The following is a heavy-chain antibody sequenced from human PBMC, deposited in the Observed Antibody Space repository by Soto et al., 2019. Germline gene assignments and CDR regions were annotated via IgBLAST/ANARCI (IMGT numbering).Heavy chain of an antibody. Sequence: EVQLVESGGGLVKPGGSLRLSCAASGFTFSSYSMNWVRQAPGKGLEWVSSISSSSSYIYYADSVKGRFTISSDNAKNSLYLQMNSLRAEDTAVYYCARALLWFGELFTPFDYWGQGTLVTVSS. J-gene: IGHJ4*02. V-gene: IGHV3-21*01. CDR3: ARALLWFGELFTPFDY. CDR1: GFTFSSYS. CDR2: ISSSSSYI. D-gene: IGHD3-10*01.